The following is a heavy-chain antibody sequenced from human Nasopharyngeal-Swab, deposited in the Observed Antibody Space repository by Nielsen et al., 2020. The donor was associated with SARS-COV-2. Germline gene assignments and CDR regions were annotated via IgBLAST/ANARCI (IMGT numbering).Heavy chain of an antibody. V-gene: IGHV3-33*06. CDR1: GFTFSSYG. CDR2: IWYDGSNK. Sequence: GESLKISCAASGFTFSSYGMHWVRQAPGKGLEWVAVIWYDGSNKYYADSVKGRFTISRDNSKTTLYLQMNSLRAEDTAVYYCAKAKGDLWSGYSTGHYFDHWGQGTHVTVSA. CDR3: AKAKGDLWSGYSTGHYFDH. D-gene: IGHD3-3*01. J-gene: IGHJ4*02.